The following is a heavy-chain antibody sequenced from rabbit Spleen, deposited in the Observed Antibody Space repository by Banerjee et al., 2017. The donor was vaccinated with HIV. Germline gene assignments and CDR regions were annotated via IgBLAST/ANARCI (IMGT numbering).Heavy chain of an antibody. CDR2: INSFTGRP. CDR3: ARDLAGAVGWNFGW. V-gene: IGHV1S45*01. CDR1: GFDFSDGHV. Sequence: QEQVVESGGGLVQPEGSLTLTCKASGFDFSDGHVISWVRQAPGKGLEWIASINSFTGRPVYATWAKGRFTVSKASWTTATLQMTSLTAADTASYFCARDLAGAVGWNFGWWGPGTLVTVS. D-gene: IGHD4-1*01. J-gene: IGHJ4*01.